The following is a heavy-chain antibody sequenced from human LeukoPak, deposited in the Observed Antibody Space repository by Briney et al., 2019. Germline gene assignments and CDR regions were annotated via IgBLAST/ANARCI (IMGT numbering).Heavy chain of an antibody. D-gene: IGHD1-26*01. J-gene: IGHJ4*02. V-gene: IGHV3-21*01. Sequence: GGSLRLSCAASGFTFSSYSMNWVRQAPGKGLEWVSSISSSSSYIYCADSVKGRFTISRDNAKNLLYLRMNSLRAEDTAVYYCASDGVGATGVYFDYWGQGTLVTVSS. CDR3: ASDGVGATGVYFDY. CDR1: GFTFSSYS. CDR2: ISSSSSYI.